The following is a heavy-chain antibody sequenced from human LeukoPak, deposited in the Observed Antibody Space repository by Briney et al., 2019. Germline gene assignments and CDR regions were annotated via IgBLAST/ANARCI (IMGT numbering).Heavy chain of an antibody. CDR3: ARDEVGGGFAV. J-gene: IGHJ3*01. D-gene: IGHD6-19*01. V-gene: IGHV3-7*01. CDR1: GFTFSSYG. CDR2: IREDGIEK. Sequence: GGSLRLSCAASGFTFSSYGMHWVRQAPGKGLEWVANIREDGIEKRYEDSVKGRVTISRDNGKNSVYLQMNSLRAEDTAVYYCARDEVGGGFAVWGQGTMVTVSS.